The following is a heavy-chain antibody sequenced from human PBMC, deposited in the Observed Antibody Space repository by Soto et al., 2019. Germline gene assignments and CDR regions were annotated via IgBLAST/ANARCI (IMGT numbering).Heavy chain of an antibody. J-gene: IGHJ4*02. CDR3: AFSWHALAVTTFDY. CDR2: IYDRGTT. CDR1: GSSIGTYC. D-gene: IGHD4-17*01. V-gene: IGHV4-59*01. Sequence: QVQLQESGPGLVRPSETLSLTCTVSGSSIGTYCWSWIRQSPGKGLEWIGYIYDRGTTDYNPSLKSRVTMSVDTSKSQFSLHLNSETTADTAVYYCAFSWHALAVTTFDYWGQGIQVTVSA.